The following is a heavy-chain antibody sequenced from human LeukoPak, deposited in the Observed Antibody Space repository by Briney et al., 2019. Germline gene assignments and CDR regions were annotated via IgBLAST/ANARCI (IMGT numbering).Heavy chain of an antibody. V-gene: IGHV3-73*01. D-gene: IGHD5-24*01. Sequence: GGSLRLSCAASGFTFSSSAMHWVRQASGKGLEWVGRIRSKANSYATAYAASVKGRFTISRDDSKNTAYLQMNSLKTEDTAVYYCTKDGYTDADYWGQGTLVTVSS. CDR1: GFTFSSSA. J-gene: IGHJ4*02. CDR3: TKDGYTDADY. CDR2: IRSKANSYAT.